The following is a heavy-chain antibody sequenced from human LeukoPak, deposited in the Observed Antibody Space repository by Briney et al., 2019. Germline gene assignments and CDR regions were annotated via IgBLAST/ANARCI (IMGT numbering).Heavy chain of an antibody. J-gene: IGHJ4*02. CDR1: GYTFTSYY. D-gene: IGHD3-10*01. Sequence: ASVKVSCKSPGYTFTSYYMYRVRQAPGQGLEWMGIINPSGGSTSYAQKFQGRVTMTRDTSTSTVYMELSSLRSEDTAVYYCARDSGMVRGTVDYWGQGTLVTVSS. CDR2: INPSGGST. V-gene: IGHV1-46*01. CDR3: ARDSGMVRGTVDY.